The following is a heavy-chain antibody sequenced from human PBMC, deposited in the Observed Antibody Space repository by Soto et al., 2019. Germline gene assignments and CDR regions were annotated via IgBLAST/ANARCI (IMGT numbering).Heavy chain of an antibody. CDR2: IYYSGST. Sequence: SETLSLTCTVSGGSISTDYWSWIRQPPGKGLEWIGYIYYSGSTNYNPSLKSRVTLSVDTSKNQFSLKLSSVTAADTAVYYCARRHGNYYYYMDVWGKGTTVTAP. V-gene: IGHV4-59*01. CDR3: ARRHGNYYYYMDV. J-gene: IGHJ6*03. CDR1: GGSISTDY.